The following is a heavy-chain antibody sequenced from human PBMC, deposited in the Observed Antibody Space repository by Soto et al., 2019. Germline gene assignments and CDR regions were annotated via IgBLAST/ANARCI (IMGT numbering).Heavy chain of an antibody. CDR1: GGSISSYY. Sequence: PSETLSLTCTVSGGSISSYYWSWIRQPPGKGLEWIGYIYYSGSTNYNPSLKSRVTISVDTSKNQFSLKLSSVTAADTAVYYCARHGLGYYDSSGYAHLDYWGQGTLVTVSS. D-gene: IGHD3-22*01. CDR3: ARHGLGYYDSSGYAHLDY. J-gene: IGHJ4*02. V-gene: IGHV4-59*08. CDR2: IYYSGST.